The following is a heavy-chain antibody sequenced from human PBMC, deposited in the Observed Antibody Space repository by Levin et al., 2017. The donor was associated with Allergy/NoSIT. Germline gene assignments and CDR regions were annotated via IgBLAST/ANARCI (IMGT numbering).Heavy chain of an antibody. Sequence: GGSLRLSCAASGFTFTNYAMTWVRQAPGKGLEWVSLITGRGDDTYSADSVKGRFTISRDNSKNTLYLQMNSLTAEETAVYYCARDQEDKRLVVYYGAFDICGQGTMVTVSS. CDR2: ITGRGDDT. V-gene: IGHV3-23*01. J-gene: IGHJ3*02. CDR3: ARDQEDKRLVVYYGAFDI. CDR1: GFTFTNYA. D-gene: IGHD3-10*01.